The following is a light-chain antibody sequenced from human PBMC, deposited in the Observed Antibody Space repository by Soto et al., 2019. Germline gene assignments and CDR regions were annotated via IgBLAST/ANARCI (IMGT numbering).Light chain of an antibody. CDR2: DND. CDR3: AAWDDSLNGHWV. Sequence: QSVLTQPPSASGTPGQRVTISCSGSSSNIGSNTVQWFQQLPGTAPKLLIYDNDQRPSGVPDRFSRSKSGTSASLAISGLQSEDEADYYCAAWDDSLNGHWVFGGGTKLTVL. CDR1: SSNIGSNT. V-gene: IGLV1-44*01. J-gene: IGLJ3*02.